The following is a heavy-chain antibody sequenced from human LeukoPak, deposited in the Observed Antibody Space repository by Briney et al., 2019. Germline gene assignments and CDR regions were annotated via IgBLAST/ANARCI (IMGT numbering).Heavy chain of an antibody. CDR3: ARYSGNFKYFDY. D-gene: IGHD1-26*01. V-gene: IGHV1-3*03. J-gene: IGHJ4*02. CDR2: INAGNGNT. CDR1: GYTPSIFA. Sequence: VSCKPSGYTPSIFAMECVRQSPGERVGWMGWINAGNGNTKYSQEFQGRVTITRDTSASTAYMELSSLRSEDMAVYYCARYSGNFKYFDYWGQGTLVTVSS.